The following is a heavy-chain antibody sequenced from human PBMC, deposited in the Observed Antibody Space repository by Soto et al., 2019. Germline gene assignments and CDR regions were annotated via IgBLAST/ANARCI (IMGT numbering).Heavy chain of an antibody. J-gene: IGHJ5*02. CDR3: ARDPEIYFDWLLYRDNWFDP. V-gene: IGHV1-18*01. Sequence: VSVNLSCKTSGYSFSVYGIGWVRQAKRKGLEWMGWISAYNGNTNYAQKLQGKVTMTTDTSTSTAYMELRSLRSDDTAVYYCARDPEIYFDWLLYRDNWFDPWGQGTLVTAPQ. D-gene: IGHD3-9*01. CDR2: ISAYNGNT. CDR1: GYSFSVYG.